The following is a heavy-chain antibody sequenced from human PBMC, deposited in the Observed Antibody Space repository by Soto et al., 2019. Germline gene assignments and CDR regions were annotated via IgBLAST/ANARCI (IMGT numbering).Heavy chain of an antibody. Sequence: ASVKASCKASGYTFTSYGISWVRQAPGQGLEGMGWISAYNGNTNYAQKLQGRVTMTKDTSTNTVYMELSSLRSEDTAVYYCATGPFYYDSSAPGGMDVWGQGTTVTVSS. J-gene: IGHJ6*02. D-gene: IGHD3-22*01. CDR2: ISAYNGNT. CDR1: GYTFTSYG. V-gene: IGHV1-18*01. CDR3: ATGPFYYDSSAPGGMDV.